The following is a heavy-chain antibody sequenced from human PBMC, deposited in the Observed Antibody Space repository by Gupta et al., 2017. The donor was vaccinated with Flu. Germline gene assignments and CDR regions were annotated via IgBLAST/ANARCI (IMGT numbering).Heavy chain of an antibody. CDR1: GFSFSNYA. V-gene: IGHV3-23*01. CDR3: AKDLWSVSSPTQTYFYYYGVDV. CDR2: IGGGGGGS. D-gene: IGHD3-3*01. J-gene: IGHJ6*02. Sequence: SLRLSCAASGFSFSNYAMSWVRQTSGEGLEWVAGIGGGGGGSSYADSVRGRFTVSRDNSKNTLYLQLSSLRAEDTAVYYCAKDLWSVSSPTQTYFYYYGVDVWGQGTTVTVSS.